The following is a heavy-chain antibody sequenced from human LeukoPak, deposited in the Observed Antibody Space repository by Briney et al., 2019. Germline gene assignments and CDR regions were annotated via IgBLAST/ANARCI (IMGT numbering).Heavy chain of an antibody. CDR1: GGTFSSYA. CDR3: ARVSRGERPHYGAIDY. D-gene: IGHD4-17*01. Sequence: GASVKVSCRASGGTFSSYAISWVRQAPGQGLEWMGGIIPIFGTANYAQKFQGRVTITTDESTSTAYKELSSLRSEDTAVYYCARVSRGERPHYGAIDYWGQGTLVTVSS. V-gene: IGHV1-69*05. CDR2: IIPIFGTA. J-gene: IGHJ4*02.